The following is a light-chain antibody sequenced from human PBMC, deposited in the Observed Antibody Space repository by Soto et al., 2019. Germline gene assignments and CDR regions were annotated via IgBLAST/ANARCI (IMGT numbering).Light chain of an antibody. CDR1: QSVSSH. CDR3: QQRTNWPL. Sequence: EIVLTQSPATLSLSPGERATLSCRASQSVSSHLAWYQQKPGQAPRLLIYDASSRATGIPARFSGSGSGTDFTLTISSLEPEDFAVYYCQQRTNWPLFGPGTRVDIK. V-gene: IGKV3-11*01. CDR2: DAS. J-gene: IGKJ3*01.